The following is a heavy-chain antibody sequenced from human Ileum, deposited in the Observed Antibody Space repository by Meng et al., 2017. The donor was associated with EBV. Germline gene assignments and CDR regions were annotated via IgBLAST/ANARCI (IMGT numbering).Heavy chain of an antibody. Sequence: QVQLVQSGSELKNSGASVEVSCKASGYTFTNYGITWVRQAPGQGLEWMGWINAYNGDTNYAQTLQGRVTMTTDTSTSTAYMELRSLRSDDTAVYYCARVEVGITSGDYWGQGTLVTVSS. CDR2: INAYNGDT. V-gene: IGHV1-18*01. D-gene: IGHD1-26*01. CDR3: ARVEVGITSGDY. J-gene: IGHJ4*02. CDR1: GYTFTNYG.